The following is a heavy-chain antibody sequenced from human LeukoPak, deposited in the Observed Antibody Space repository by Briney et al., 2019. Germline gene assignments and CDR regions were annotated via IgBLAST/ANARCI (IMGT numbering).Heavy chain of an antibody. V-gene: IGHV4-4*07. CDR1: GGSISSYY. CDR2: IYTSGST. D-gene: IGHD3-3*01. Sequence: SETLSLTCTVSGGSISSYYWSWIRQPAGKGLEWIGRIYTSGSTNYNPSLKSRVTMSVDTSKNQFSLKLSSVTAAYTAVYYCARDRASPRDELRFLEWLLEDAFDIWGQGTMVTVSS. CDR3: ARDRASPRDELRFLEWLLEDAFDI. J-gene: IGHJ3*02.